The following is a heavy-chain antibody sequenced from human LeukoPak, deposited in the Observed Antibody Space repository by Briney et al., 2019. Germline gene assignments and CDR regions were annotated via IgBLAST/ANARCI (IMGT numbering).Heavy chain of an antibody. CDR3: AKDRGDYVWGSYTEY. D-gene: IGHD3-16*01. V-gene: IGHV3-23*01. J-gene: IGHJ4*02. CDR1: GFTFSSYA. Sequence: GGSLRLSCAASGFTFSSYAMSWVRQAPGKGLEWVSAISGSGGSTYYADSVKGRFTISRDNSKNTLYLQMNSLRAEDTAVYYCAKDRGDYVWGSYTEYWGQGTLVTVSS. CDR2: ISGSGGST.